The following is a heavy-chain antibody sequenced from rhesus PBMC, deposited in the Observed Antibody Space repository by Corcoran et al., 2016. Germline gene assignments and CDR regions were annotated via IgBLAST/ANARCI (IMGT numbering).Heavy chain of an antibody. V-gene: IGHV4-147*01. CDR2: IYGGSGNT. Sequence: QVQLQESGPGVVEPSETLSLTCAVSGGSISSSWWGWMRKPPGKGRDGIGQIYGGSGNTSYNPALNSRVNIASDTSKNQCSLKLSYVTAADTAVYYCAKVYYYSGSYYWEYWGQGVLVTVSA. D-gene: IGHD3-16*01. J-gene: IGHJ4*01. CDR3: AKVYYYSGSYYWEY. CDR1: GGSISSSW.